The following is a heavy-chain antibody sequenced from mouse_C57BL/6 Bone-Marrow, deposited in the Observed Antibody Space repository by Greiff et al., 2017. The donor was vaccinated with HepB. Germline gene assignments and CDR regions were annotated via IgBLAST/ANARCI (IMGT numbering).Heavy chain of an antibody. Sequence: QVHVKQSGAELVKPGASVKLSCKASGYTFTEYTIHWVKQRSGQGLEWIGGFYPGSGSIKYNEKFKDQATLTADKSSSTVYMELSRLTSEDSAFYFCARPALAQATSVFAYWGQGTLVTVSA. D-gene: IGHD3-2*02. V-gene: IGHV1-62-2*01. CDR3: ARPALAQATSVFAY. J-gene: IGHJ3*01. CDR1: GYTFTEYT. CDR2: FYPGSGSI.